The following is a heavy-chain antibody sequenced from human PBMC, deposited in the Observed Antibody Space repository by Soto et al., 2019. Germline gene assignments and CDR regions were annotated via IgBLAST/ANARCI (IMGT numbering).Heavy chain of an antibody. CDR3: ARAQIVGATGEFDY. D-gene: IGHD1-26*01. CDR1: GYTFTSYG. V-gene: IGHV1-18*01. Sequence: QVQLVQSGAEVKNSGASVKVSCKASGYTFTSYGFSWVRQAPGQGLEWMGWISASNGNTNYAQKLQGRVTMTTDTSTSTAYMELRSLRSDDTAVYYCARAQIVGATGEFDYWGQGTLVTVSS. J-gene: IGHJ4*02. CDR2: ISASNGNT.